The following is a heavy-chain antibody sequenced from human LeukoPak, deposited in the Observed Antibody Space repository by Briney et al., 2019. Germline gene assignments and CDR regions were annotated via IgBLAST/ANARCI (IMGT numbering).Heavy chain of an antibody. D-gene: IGHD1-26*01. J-gene: IGHJ3*02. CDR1: GGSISSYY. Sequence: PSETLSLTCTVSGGSISSYYWSWIRQPPGKGLEWIGYIYYSGSTNYNPSLKSRVTISVDTSKNQFSLKLSSVTAADTAVYYCARGGRLVGDDAFDIWGQGTMVTVSS. V-gene: IGHV4-59*01. CDR3: ARGGRLVGDDAFDI. CDR2: IYYSGST.